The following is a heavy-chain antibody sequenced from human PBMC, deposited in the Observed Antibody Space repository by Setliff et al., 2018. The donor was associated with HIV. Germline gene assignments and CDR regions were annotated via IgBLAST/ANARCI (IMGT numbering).Heavy chain of an antibody. V-gene: IGHV3-30*14. Sequence: GGSLRLSCAASGFTFSSYAMHWVRQAPGKGLEWVAVISYDGSNKYYADSVKGRFTISRDNSKNTLYLQMNSLRAEDTALYYCARVALFWSGPYNWFDPWGQGTLVTVSS. CDR1: GFTFSSYA. J-gene: IGHJ5*02. CDR3: ARVALFWSGPYNWFDP. CDR2: ISYDGSNK. D-gene: IGHD3-3*01.